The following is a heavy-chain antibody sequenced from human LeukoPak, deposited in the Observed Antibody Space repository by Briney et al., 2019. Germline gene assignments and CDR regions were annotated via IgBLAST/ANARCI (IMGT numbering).Heavy chain of an antibody. Sequence: SETLSLTCAVYGGPFSGYYWSWIRQPPGKGLEWIGEINHSGSTNYNPSLKSRVTISVDTSKNQFSLKLSSVTAADTAVYYCAGSTYYDILTGYSLFDYWGQGTLVTVSS. D-gene: IGHD3-9*01. CDR1: GGPFSGYY. CDR2: INHSGST. J-gene: IGHJ4*02. CDR3: AGSTYYDILTGYSLFDY. V-gene: IGHV4-34*01.